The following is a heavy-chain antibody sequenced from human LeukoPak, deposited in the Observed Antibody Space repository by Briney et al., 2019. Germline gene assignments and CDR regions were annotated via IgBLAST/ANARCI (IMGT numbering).Heavy chain of an antibody. D-gene: IGHD2-15*01. V-gene: IGHV3-66*01. J-gene: IGHJ4*02. Sequence: GGSLRLSCAASGFTVSSSYMSWVRRAPGKGLEWVSLIYSAGSTYYADSVKGRFTISRDNSKNTLYLQMNSLRAEDTAVYYCARKTPRFGDYGYWGQGTLVTVSS. CDR1: GFTVSSSY. CDR3: ARKTPRFGDYGY. CDR2: IYSAGST.